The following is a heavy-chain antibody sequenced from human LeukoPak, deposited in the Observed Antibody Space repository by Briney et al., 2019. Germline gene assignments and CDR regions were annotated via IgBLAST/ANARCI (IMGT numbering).Heavy chain of an antibody. V-gene: IGHV1-2*04. CDR3: ALSSSWPYYFDY. CDR2: INPNSGGT. Sequence: ASVKVCCKASGYTFTGYYMYWVRQAPGQGLEWMGGINPNSGGTNYAQKFQGWVTMTRDTSISTAYMELSRLRSDDTAVYYCALSSSWPYYFDYWGQGTLVTVSS. D-gene: IGHD6-13*01. J-gene: IGHJ4*02. CDR1: GYTFTGYY.